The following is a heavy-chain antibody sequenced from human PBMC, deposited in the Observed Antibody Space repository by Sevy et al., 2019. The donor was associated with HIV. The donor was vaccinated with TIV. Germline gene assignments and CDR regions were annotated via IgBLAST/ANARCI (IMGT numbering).Heavy chain of an antibody. D-gene: IGHD3-22*01. CDR1: GGSFSGYR. CDR3: ARRTPYYYDEKTSDWLLSYYFDY. Sequence: SETLSLTCAVYGGSFSGYRWTWIRQHPVRGLEWLGEVDNSGGTNSSPSLKSRLTISADTSKNQFSLKLQSVTFADSGVYYCARRTPYYYDEKTSDWLLSYYFDYWGQGSLVTVSS. V-gene: IGHV4-34*01. J-gene: IGHJ4*02. CDR2: VDNSGGT.